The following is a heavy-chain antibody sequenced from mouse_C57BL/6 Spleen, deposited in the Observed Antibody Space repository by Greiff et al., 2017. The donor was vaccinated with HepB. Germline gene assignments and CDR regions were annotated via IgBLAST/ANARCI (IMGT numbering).Heavy chain of an antibody. Sequence: ESGPGLVKPSQSLSLTCSVTGYSITSGYYWNWIRQFPGNKLEWMGYISYDGSNNYNPSLKNRISITRDTSKNQFFLKLNSVTTEDTATYYCARTYSHYYAMDYWGQGTSVTVSS. J-gene: IGHJ4*01. CDR3: ARTYSHYYAMDY. D-gene: IGHD2-10*01. V-gene: IGHV3-6*01. CDR1: GYSITSGYY. CDR2: ISYDGSN.